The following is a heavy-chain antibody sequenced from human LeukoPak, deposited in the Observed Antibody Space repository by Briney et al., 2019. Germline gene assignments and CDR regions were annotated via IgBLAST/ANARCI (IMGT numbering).Heavy chain of an antibody. V-gene: IGHV3-23*01. D-gene: IGHD6-13*01. CDR1: GFTFSSYA. J-gene: IGHJ5*02. CDR3: AKSRRYSNSWRGKNWFDP. Sequence: PGGSLRLSCAASGFTFSSYAMSWVRQAPGKGLEWVSAISSTGRSTYYADSGKGRFTISRDNSKNTLYLQMNSLRAEDTAVYYCAKSRRYSNSWRGKNWFDPWGQGTLVTVSS. CDR2: ISSTGRST.